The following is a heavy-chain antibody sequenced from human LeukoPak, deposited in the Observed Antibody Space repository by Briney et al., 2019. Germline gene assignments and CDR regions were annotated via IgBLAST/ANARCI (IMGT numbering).Heavy chain of an antibody. V-gene: IGHV7-4-1*02. CDR1: GYTFTSYA. D-gene: IGHD2-21*01. Sequence: ASVKVSCKASGYTFTSYAMNWVRQAPGQGLEWMGWINTNTGNPTYAQGFTGRFVFSLDTSVSTAYLQISSLKAEDTAVYYCARGGVVASLYYYYYYGMDVWGQGTTVTVSS. CDR2: INTNTGNP. CDR3: ARGGVVASLYYYYYYGMDV. J-gene: IGHJ6*02.